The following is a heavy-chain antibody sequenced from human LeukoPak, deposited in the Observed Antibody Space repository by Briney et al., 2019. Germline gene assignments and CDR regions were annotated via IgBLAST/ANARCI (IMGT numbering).Heavy chain of an antibody. V-gene: IGHV4-4*07. CDR3: ARVGATSPYYYYMDV. J-gene: IGHJ6*03. Sequence: SETLSLTCTGSAGSISSYYWSWIRQPAGKGLEWIGRIYTSGSTNYNPSLKSRVTMSVDTSKNQFSLKLSSVTAADTAVYYCARVGATSPYYYYMDVWGKGTTVTVSS. CDR2: IYTSGST. D-gene: IGHD4/OR15-4a*01. CDR1: AGSISSYY.